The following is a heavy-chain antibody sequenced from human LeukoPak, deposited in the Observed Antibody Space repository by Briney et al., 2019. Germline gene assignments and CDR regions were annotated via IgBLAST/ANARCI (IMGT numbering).Heavy chain of an antibody. J-gene: IGHJ1*01. CDR2: INPNSGGT. V-gene: IGHV1-2*02. D-gene: IGHD2-21*02. CDR1: GYTFTGYY. Sequence: ASVKVSCKASGYTFTGYYMHWVRQAPGQGLEWMGWINPNSGGTNYAQKFQGRVTRTRDTSISTAYMELSRLRSDDTAVYYCASLAYCGGDCYPEYFQHWGQGTLVTVSS. CDR3: ASLAYCGGDCYPEYFQH.